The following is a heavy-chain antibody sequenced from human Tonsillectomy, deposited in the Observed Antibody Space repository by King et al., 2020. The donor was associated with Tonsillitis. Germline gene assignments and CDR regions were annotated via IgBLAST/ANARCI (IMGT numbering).Heavy chain of an antibody. CDR3: TRRGYFGSGQDDY. J-gene: IGHJ4*02. V-gene: IGHV3-73*01. CDR1: GFTFSGSS. Sequence: VQLVQSGGDLVQPGGSLKLSCAASGFTFSGSSMHWVRQASGKGLEWVGRIRSKANNYATSYAVSVKGRFTISRDDSKNTAYLQMNSLKTEDTAVYYCTRRGYFGSGQDDYWGQGTLVTVSS. D-gene: IGHD3-10*01. CDR2: IRSKANNYAT.